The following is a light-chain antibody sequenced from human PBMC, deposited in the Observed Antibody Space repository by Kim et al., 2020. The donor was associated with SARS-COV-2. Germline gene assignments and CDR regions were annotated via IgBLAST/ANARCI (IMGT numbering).Light chain of an antibody. CDR1: SSNIGSNT. J-gene: IGLJ2*01. V-gene: IGLV1-44*01. CDR3: ATWDDSLIGPV. Sequence: GQMVTISCSGSSSNIGSNTVNWYQHRPGTAPKLLIYNNNQRPSGVPVRFSGSKSGTSASLAISGLHSEDEAHYYCATWDDSLIGPVFGGGTQLTVL. CDR2: NNN.